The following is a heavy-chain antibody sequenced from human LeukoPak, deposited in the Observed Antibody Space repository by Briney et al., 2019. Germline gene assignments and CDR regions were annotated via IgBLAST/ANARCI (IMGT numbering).Heavy chain of an antibody. CDR3: AKVGLYGSPLDY. CDR2: ISGSGGST. D-gene: IGHD3-10*01. V-gene: IGHV3-23*01. Sequence: ARGSLRLSCAASGFTFSSYAMSWVRQAPGKGLEWVSAISGSGGSTYYADSVKGRFTISRDNSKNTLYVQMNSLRAEDTAVYYCAKVGLYGSPLDYWGQGTLVTVSS. CDR1: GFTFSSYA. J-gene: IGHJ4*02.